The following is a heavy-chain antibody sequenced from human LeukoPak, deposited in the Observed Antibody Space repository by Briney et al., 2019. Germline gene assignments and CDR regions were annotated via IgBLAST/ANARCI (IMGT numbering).Heavy chain of an antibody. D-gene: IGHD2-21*02. CDR3: ARESPACGEDCYFDY. Sequence: ASVKVSCKASGYTFTGYYMNWVRQAPGQGLEWMGWINPNSGGTNYAQKFQGRVTMTGDTSISTAYMELSSLRSDDTAVYYCARESPACGEDCYFDYWGQGTLVTVSS. V-gene: IGHV1-2*02. J-gene: IGHJ4*02. CDR1: GYTFTGYY. CDR2: INPNSGGT.